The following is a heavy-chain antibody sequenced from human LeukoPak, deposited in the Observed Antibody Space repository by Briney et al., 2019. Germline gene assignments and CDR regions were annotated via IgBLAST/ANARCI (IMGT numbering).Heavy chain of an antibody. CDR3: AITPYKNWGLWNYFDS. V-gene: IGHV3-23*01. CDR1: GFAFSDYA. Sequence: GGSLRPSCAASGFAFSDYAMGWVRQAPGKGLEWISGIAGNGITTHAADSVKGRFTTSRDNSQDTLHLQMSSLRVDDSAVYYCAITPYKNWGLWNYFDSWGQGTLVTVSS. CDR2: IAGNGITT. J-gene: IGHJ4*02. D-gene: IGHD7-27*01.